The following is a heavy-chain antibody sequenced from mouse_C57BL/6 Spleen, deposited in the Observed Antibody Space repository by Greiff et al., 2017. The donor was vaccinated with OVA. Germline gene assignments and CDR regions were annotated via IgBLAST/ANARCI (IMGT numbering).Heavy chain of an antibody. V-gene: IGHV1-81*01. Sequence: QVQLQQSGAELARPGASVKLSCKASGYTFTSYGISWVKQRTGQGLAGIGELYPRSGNNYYNEKFKGPATLTAAKYSRPASMELRSLTSEDSAVYFCAKNYAMDYWGQGTSVTVSS. CDR2: LYPRSGNN. CDR1: GYTFTSYG. CDR3: AKNYAMDY. J-gene: IGHJ4*01.